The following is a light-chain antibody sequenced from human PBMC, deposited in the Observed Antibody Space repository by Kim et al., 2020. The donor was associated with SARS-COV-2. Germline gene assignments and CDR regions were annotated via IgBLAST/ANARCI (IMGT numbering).Light chain of an antibody. CDR3: QSYDSSLSGSRV. V-gene: IGLV1-40*01. Sequence: VTISCTGSSSNIGAGYDVHWYQQLPGTAPKLLIYGNSNRPSGVPDRFSGSKSGTSAALAITGLQAEDEADYYCQSYDSSLSGSRVFGTGTKVTVL. CDR2: GNS. J-gene: IGLJ1*01. CDR1: SSNIGAGYD.